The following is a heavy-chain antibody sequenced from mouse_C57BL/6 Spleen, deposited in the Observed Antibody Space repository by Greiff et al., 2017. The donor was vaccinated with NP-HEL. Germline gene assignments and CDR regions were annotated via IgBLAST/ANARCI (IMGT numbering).Heavy chain of an antibody. CDR2: IYPRDGST. J-gene: IGHJ3*01. Sequence: QVQLKQSGPELVKPGASVKLSCKASGYTFTSYDINWVKQRPGQGLEWIGWIYPRDGSTKYNEKFKGKATLTVDTSSSTAYMELHSLTSEDSAVYFCARSSANVFFAYWGQGTLVTVSA. CDR1: GYTFTSYD. CDR3: ARSSANVFFAY. V-gene: IGHV1-85*01. D-gene: IGHD6-1*01.